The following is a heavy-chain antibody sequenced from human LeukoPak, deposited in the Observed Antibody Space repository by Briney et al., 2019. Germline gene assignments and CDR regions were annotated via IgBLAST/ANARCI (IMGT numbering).Heavy chain of an antibody. CDR3: ARDNRITMTPGWFDP. CDR1: GFTFSSYS. Sequence: GGSLRLSCAASGFTFSSYSMNWVRQAPGKGLEWVSSISSSSSYIYYADSVKGRLTISRDNAKNSLYLQMNSLRAEDTAVYYCARDNRITMTPGWFDPWGQGTLVTVSS. D-gene: IGHD3-3*01. CDR2: ISSSSSYI. V-gene: IGHV3-21*01. J-gene: IGHJ5*02.